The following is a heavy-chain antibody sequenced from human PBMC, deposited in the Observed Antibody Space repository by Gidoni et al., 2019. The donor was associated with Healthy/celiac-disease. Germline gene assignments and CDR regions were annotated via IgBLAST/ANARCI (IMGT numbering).Heavy chain of an antibody. CDR1: GYTFTGYY. Sequence: QVQLVQSGAEEKKPGASVKVSCKASGYTFTGYYMHWVRQAPGQGLEWMGRINPSSGGTNYAQKFQGRVTMTRDTSISTAYMELSRLRSDDTAVYYCAREGFVDTAMDIDYWGQGTLVTVSS. V-gene: IGHV1-2*06. CDR2: INPSSGGT. D-gene: IGHD5-18*01. J-gene: IGHJ4*02. CDR3: AREGFVDTAMDIDY.